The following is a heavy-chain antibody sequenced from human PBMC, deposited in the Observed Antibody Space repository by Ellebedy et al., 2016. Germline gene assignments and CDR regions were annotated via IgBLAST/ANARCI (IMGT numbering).Heavy chain of an antibody. J-gene: IGHJ4*02. CDR3: ARVWTPTSGRQRALDY. CDR2: IDTDDNT. D-gene: IGHD1-26*01. Sequence: GESLKISXAASGFTVGRNYMSWVRQAPGKGPEWVSLIDTDDNTYYADSVKGRFSISRDNPKNTLYLQMISLRAEDTAVYYCARVWTPTSGRQRALDYWGQGTLVTVSS. V-gene: IGHV3-53*01. CDR1: GFTVGRNY.